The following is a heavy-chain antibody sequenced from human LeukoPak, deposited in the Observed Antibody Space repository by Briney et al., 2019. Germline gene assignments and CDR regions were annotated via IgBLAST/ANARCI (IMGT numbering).Heavy chain of an antibody. CDR3: AKLSILAVATDY. Sequence: GGSLRLSCAASGFTFSSYAMSWVRQAPGKGLEWVSAISGSGGSTYYADSVKGRFTISRDNSKNTLYRHMNSLRAEDTAVYYCAKLSILAVATDYWGQGTLVTVSS. D-gene: IGHD2-21*01. CDR2: ISGSGGST. V-gene: IGHV3-23*01. J-gene: IGHJ4*02. CDR1: GFTFSSYA.